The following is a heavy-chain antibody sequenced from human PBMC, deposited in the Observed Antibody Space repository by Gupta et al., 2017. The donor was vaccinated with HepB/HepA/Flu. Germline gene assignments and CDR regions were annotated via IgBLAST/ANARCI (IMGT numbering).Heavy chain of an antibody. D-gene: IGHD3/OR15-3a*01. J-gene: IGHJ4*02. V-gene: IGHV3-66*01. CDR3: ARDGTGRYYFDS. CDR1: GFMVRWSY. CDR2: IYSGGDT. Sequence: EVQLGESGGGLVQPGGSLGLSCAASGFMVRWSYMRWVRQAPGKGLEWVSVIYSGGDTYYADSLRGRFTISRDNSKNTLYLQMNSLRAEDTAAYYCARDGTGRYYFDSWGQGTLVTVSS.